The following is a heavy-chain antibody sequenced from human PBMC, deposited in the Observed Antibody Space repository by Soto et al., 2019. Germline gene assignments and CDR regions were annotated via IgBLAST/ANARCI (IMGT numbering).Heavy chain of an antibody. Sequence: EVQLVESGGGLVQPGGSLRLSCAASGFTFSSYWMSWVRQAPGKGLEWVANIKQDGSEKYYVDSVKGRFTISRDNAKNSLYLQMNSLRAEDTAVYYCAREGATILWWGRDFDYWGQGTLVTVSS. J-gene: IGHJ4*02. CDR1: GFTFSSYW. V-gene: IGHV3-7*01. D-gene: IGHD2-21*02. CDR3: AREGATILWWGRDFDY. CDR2: IKQDGSEK.